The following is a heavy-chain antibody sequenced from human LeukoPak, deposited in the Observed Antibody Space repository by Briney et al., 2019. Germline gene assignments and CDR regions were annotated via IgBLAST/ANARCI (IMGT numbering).Heavy chain of an antibody. J-gene: IGHJ4*02. V-gene: IGHV4-39*01. Sequence: PSETLSVTCTVSGVSISSTNYYWGWIRQPPGKGLEWIGSIYYNGSTYYNPSLESRVTISVDTSKNQFSLKLSSVTAADTAVYYCATSGWYLLPGVYWGQGTLVTVSS. CDR1: GVSISSTNYY. CDR2: IYYNGST. D-gene: IGHD6-19*01. CDR3: ATSGWYLLPGVY.